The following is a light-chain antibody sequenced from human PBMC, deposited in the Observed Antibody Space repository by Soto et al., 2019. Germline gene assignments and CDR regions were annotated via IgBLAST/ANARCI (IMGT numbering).Light chain of an antibody. V-gene: IGKV3-15*01. CDR1: QSVSSN. CDR3: QQYGTSPPIT. CDR2: GAS. J-gene: IGKJ5*01. Sequence: IVMTQSPATLSVSPGDRATLFCRAGQSVSSNLAWYQQKPGQAPRLLIYGASTRATGIPARFSGSGSGTEFTLTISRLEPEDFAVYYCQQYGTSPPITFGQGTRLEIK.